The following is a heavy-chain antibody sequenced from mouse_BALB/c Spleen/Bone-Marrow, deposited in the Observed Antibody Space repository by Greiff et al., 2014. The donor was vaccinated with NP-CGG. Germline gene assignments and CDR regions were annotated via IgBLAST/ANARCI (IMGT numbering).Heavy chain of an antibody. J-gene: IGHJ3*01. V-gene: IGHV1-7*01. Sequence: QVQLQQSGAELAKPGASVKMSCKASGYTFTSYWMHWVKQRPGQGLEWIGYINPSTGYTDYNQKFKDKATLTADKSSSTAYMQLSSLTSEDSAVYYCARRLNWDWFAYWGQWTLVTVSA. CDR2: INPSTGYT. CDR3: ARRLNWDWFAY. D-gene: IGHD4-1*01. CDR1: GYTFTSYW.